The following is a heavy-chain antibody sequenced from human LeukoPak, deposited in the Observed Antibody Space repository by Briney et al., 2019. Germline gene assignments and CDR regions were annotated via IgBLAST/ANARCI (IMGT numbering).Heavy chain of an antibody. D-gene: IGHD2-15*01. Sequence: GASVKVSCTASGYTFTSYDINWVRQATGQGLEWMGWMNPNSGNTGYAQKFQGRVTMTRNTSISTAYMELSSLRSEDTAVYYCARFHCSGGSCYSGTYDYMDVWGKGTTVTVSS. CDR3: ARFHCSGGSCYSGTYDYMDV. V-gene: IGHV1-8*01. CDR1: GYTFTSYD. CDR2: MNPNSGNT. J-gene: IGHJ6*03.